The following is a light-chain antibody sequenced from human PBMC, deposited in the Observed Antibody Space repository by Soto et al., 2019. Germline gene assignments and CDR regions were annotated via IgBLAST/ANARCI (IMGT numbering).Light chain of an antibody. V-gene: IGLV1-44*01. CDR3: AAWDDSLNVV. Sequence: QPVLTQPPSASGTPGQRVTISCSGGSSNIGSNTVNWYQQLSGTAPKLLIYFNNQRPSGVPDRFSGSKSGTSASLAISGLQSEDEADYYCAAWDDSLNVVFGGGTKLTVL. CDR2: FNN. CDR1: SSNIGSNT. J-gene: IGLJ2*01.